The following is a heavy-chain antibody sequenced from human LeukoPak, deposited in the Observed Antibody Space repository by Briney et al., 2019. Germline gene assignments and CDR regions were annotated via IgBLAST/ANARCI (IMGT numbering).Heavy chain of an antibody. CDR3: ARENLGGSYSPGDY. Sequence: ASVKVSCKASGYTFTGYYMHWVRQAPGQGLEWMGWINPNSGGTSYAQKFQGRVTMTRDTSISTAYMELSRLRSDDTAVYYCARENLGGSYSPGDYWGQGTLVTVSS. J-gene: IGHJ4*02. D-gene: IGHD1-26*01. CDR2: INPNSGGT. CDR1: GYTFTGYY. V-gene: IGHV1-2*02.